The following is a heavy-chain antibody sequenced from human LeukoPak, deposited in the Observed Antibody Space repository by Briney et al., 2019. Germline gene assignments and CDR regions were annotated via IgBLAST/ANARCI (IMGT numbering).Heavy chain of an antibody. J-gene: IGHJ6*03. CDR2: INHSAST. CDR1: GGSFSGYY. CDR3: ARTYGDYRYYYYYMDV. V-gene: IGHV4-34*01. Sequence: SETLSLTCAVYGGSFSGYYWSWIRQPPGKGLEWIGEINHSASTNYNPSLKSRVTISVDTSKNQFSLKLSSVTAADTAVYYCARTYGDYRYYYYYMDVWGKGTTVTVSS. D-gene: IGHD4-17*01.